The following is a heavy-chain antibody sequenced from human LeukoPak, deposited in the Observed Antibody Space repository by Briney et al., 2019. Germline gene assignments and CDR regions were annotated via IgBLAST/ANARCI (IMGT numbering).Heavy chain of an antibody. Sequence: SETLSLTCTVSGASISYSYWSWIRQPPGKGLEWMGYIYDSGSPNYNPSLKSRVAISIDTSKNQFSLRLSSVTAADTAVYYCARRTYKILRGTEYGYWYFDLWGRGTLVTVSS. D-gene: IGHD3-9*01. CDR2: IYDSGSP. V-gene: IGHV4-59*08. J-gene: IGHJ2*01. CDR1: GASISYSY. CDR3: ARRTYKILRGTEYGYWYFDL.